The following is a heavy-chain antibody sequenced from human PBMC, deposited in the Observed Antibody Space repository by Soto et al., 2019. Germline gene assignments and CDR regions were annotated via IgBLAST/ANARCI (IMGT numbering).Heavy chain of an antibody. CDR3: AKSLAFGSSWTYYYYGMDV. Sequence: GGSLRLSCAASGFTFSSYAMSWVRQAPGKGLEWVSAISGSGGSTYYADSVKGRFTISRDNSKNTLYLQMNSLRAEDTAVYYCAKSLAFGSSWTYYYYGMDVWGQGTTVTVSS. V-gene: IGHV3-23*01. D-gene: IGHD6-13*01. CDR1: GFTFSSYA. CDR2: ISGSGGST. J-gene: IGHJ6*02.